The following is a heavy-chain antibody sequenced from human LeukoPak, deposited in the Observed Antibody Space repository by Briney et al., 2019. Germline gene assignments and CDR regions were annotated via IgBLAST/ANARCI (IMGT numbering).Heavy chain of an antibody. D-gene: IGHD3-22*01. CDR3: ASLTTAEAFDI. V-gene: IGHV4-59*01. CDR1: GGSISSYY. Sequence: SETLSLTCTVSGGSISSYYWSWIRQPPGKGLGWIGYIYDSGSTNYNPSLKSRVTISVDTSKNQFSLKLSSVTAADTAVYYCASLTTAEAFDIWGQGTMVTVSS. J-gene: IGHJ3*02. CDR2: IYDSGST.